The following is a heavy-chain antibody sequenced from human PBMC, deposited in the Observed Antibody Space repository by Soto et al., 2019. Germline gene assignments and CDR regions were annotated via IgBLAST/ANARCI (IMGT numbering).Heavy chain of an antibody. V-gene: IGHV1-69*13. D-gene: IGHD5-18*01. Sequence: GASVKVSCKASGGTFSSYAISWVRQAPGQGLEWMGGIIPILGTANYAQKFQGRVTITADESTSTAYMELSSLRSEDTAVYYCAREGVDTAIEPQNYYYYYGMDVWGQGTTVTVSS. CDR3: AREGVDTAIEPQNYYYYYGMDV. CDR1: GGTFSSYA. J-gene: IGHJ6*02. CDR2: IIPILGTA.